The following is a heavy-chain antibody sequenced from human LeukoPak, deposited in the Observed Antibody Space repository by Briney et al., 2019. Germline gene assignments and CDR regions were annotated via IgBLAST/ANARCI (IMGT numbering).Heavy chain of an antibody. D-gene: IGHD5-12*01. V-gene: IGHV1-18*01. CDR1: GYTFTSYG. J-gene: IGHJ4*02. CDR3: ARDRVDIVALLDY. CDR2: ISAYNGNT. Sequence: ASVKVSCKASGYTFTSYGISRVRQAPGQGLGWMGWISAYNGNTTYAQKLQGRVTMTTDTSTSTAYMELRSLRSDDTAVYYCARDRVDIVALLDYWGQGTLVTVSS.